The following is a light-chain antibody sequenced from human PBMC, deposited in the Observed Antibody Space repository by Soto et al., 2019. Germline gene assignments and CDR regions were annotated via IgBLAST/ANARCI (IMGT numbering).Light chain of an antibody. Sequence: QCALTDPPSAAWTPGHRVTISCSGSSPNIGGNPVNWYQQLPGTAPKLLIYNNNQRPSGVPDRFSGSKSGTSASLAISGLQSEDEADYYCAAWHDSLTGTVFGGGTKVTAL. J-gene: IGLJ3*02. V-gene: IGLV1-44*01. CDR3: AAWHDSLTGTV. CDR1: SPNIGGNP. CDR2: NNN.